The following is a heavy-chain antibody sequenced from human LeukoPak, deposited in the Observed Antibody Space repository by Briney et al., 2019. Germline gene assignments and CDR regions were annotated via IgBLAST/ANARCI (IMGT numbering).Heavy chain of an antibody. CDR1: GFGFGDDA. CDR2: IRKKGYGETT. Sequence: PGGSLRLSCTASGFGFGDDAWSWFRQAPGRGLEFVSFIRKKGYGETTDYAASVRGRFTISRYDAKSTAYLQMNSLEIEDTALYYCSRGLHDYGDSNYYFDQWGRGTQVTVSS. J-gene: IGHJ4*02. D-gene: IGHD4-17*01. V-gene: IGHV3-49*03. CDR3: SRGLHDYGDSNYYFDQ.